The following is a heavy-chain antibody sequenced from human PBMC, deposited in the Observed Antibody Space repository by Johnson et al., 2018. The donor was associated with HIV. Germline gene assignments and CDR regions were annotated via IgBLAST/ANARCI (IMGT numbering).Heavy chain of an antibody. Sequence: VQLVESGGGLVQPGRSLRLSCAASGFTFGSYWMTWVRQAPGKGLEWVANIKQDGSEKYYVDSVKGRFTISRDNAKNSLYLQMNSLRAEDTAVYYCARGSSSGWSGGAFDIWGQGTMVTVSS. CDR2: IKQDGSEK. CDR3: ARGSSSGWSGGAFDI. D-gene: IGHD6-19*01. V-gene: IGHV3-7*01. CDR1: GFTFGSYW. J-gene: IGHJ3*02.